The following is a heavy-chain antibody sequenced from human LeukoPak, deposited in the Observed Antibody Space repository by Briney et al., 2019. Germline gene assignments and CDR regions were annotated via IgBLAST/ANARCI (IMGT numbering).Heavy chain of an antibody. CDR1: GGSFSGYY. CDR2: INHSGST. CDR3: ARAHIHYYDSSGYPGTPLPDY. V-gene: IGHV4-34*01. J-gene: IGHJ4*02. D-gene: IGHD3-22*01. Sequence: SETLSLTCAVYGGSFSGYYWSWIRQPPGKGLEWIGEINHSGSTNYNPSLKSRVTISVDKSKNQFSLKLSSVTAADTAVYYCARAHIHYYDSSGYPGTPLPDYWGQGTLVTVSS.